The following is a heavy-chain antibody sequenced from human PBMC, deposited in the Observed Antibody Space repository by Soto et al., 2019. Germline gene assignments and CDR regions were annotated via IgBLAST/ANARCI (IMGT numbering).Heavy chain of an antibody. V-gene: IGHV2-5*02. CDR3: AHVYGGYDNFDY. Sequence: QITLKESGPTLVKPTQTLTLTCTFSGFSLSTSGVGVGWIRQPPGKALEWLALIYWDDDKRYSPSLKSRITITKDTSKNQVVLTMTNMDPVDTATYYCAHVYGGYDNFDYWGQGTLVTVSS. CDR2: IYWDDDK. CDR1: GFSLSTSGVG. J-gene: IGHJ4*02. D-gene: IGHD5-12*01.